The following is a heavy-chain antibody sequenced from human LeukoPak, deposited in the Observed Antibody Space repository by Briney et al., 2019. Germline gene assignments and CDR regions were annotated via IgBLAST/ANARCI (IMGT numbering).Heavy chain of an antibody. CDR2: INHSGST. CDR1: GGSFSGYY. V-gene: IGHV4-34*01. D-gene: IGHD6-13*01. CDR3: VRQLALDDAFDI. Sequence: PSETLSLTCAVYGGSFSGYYWSSIRQPPGKGLEWIGEINHSGSTNYNPSLKSRVTISVDTSKNQFSLKLTSVTAADTAVYYCVRQLALDDAFDIWGQGTMVTVSS. J-gene: IGHJ3*02.